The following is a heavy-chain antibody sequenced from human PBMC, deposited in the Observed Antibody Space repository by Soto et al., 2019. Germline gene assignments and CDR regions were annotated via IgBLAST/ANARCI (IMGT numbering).Heavy chain of an antibody. V-gene: IGHV1-46*03. D-gene: IGHD6-13*01. J-gene: IGHJ6*02. CDR2: INPSGGST. CDR1: GYTFTSYY. CDR3: ARDLFLYSSSWYQPNPYGMDV. Sequence: GASVKVSCKASGYTFTSYYMHWVRQAPGQGLEWMGIINPSGGSTSYAQKFQGRVTMTRDTSTSTVYMELSSLRSEDTAVYYCARDLFLYSSSWYQPNPYGMDVWGQGTTVTAP.